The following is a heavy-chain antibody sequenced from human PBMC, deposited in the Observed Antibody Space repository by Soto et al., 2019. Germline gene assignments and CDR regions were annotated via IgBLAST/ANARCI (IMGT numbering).Heavy chain of an antibody. CDR1: GYTFTGYY. CDR3: ARDGSIAALPRCFQH. D-gene: IGHD6-6*01. Sequence: DSLNVSCKASGYTFTGYYMHWVRQAPGQGLEWMGWINPNSGGTNYAQKFQGRVTMTRDTSISTAYMELSRLRSDDTAVYYCARDGSIAALPRCFQHWGQGTLVTVP. CDR2: INPNSGGT. J-gene: IGHJ1*01. V-gene: IGHV1-2*02.